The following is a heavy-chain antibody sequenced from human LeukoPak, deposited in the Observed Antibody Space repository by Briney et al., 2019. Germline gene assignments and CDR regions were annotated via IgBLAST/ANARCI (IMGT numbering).Heavy chain of an antibody. V-gene: IGHV3-23*01. Sequence: PGGSLRLPCAASGFTFSTFDMSWVRQAPGKGLQWVSTISGAGGTTLFADSVKGRFSISRDNSNNKVFLQMNSLRVEDTAVYYCAKASDFDSSGFPIDVFDFWGQGLLVSVAS. D-gene: IGHD3-22*01. CDR3: AKASDFDSSGFPIDVFDF. J-gene: IGHJ4*02. CDR2: ISGAGGTT. CDR1: GFTFSTFD.